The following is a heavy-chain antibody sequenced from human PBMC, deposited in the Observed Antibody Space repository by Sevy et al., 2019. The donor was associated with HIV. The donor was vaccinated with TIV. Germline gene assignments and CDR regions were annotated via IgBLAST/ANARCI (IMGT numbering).Heavy chain of an antibody. CDR3: AGEGSAYDTYDYHYAMEV. D-gene: IGHD5-12*01. CDR2: INQDGSAK. Sequence: GGSLRLSCAGSGFTFNSYWMTWVRQAPGKGLEWVANINQDGSAKYYSDSLKGRIYISRDNAKNSVHLQINTLRAEDTAVYYCAGEGSAYDTYDYHYAMEVWGQGTTVTVSS. CDR1: GFTFNSYW. V-gene: IGHV3-7*01. J-gene: IGHJ6*02.